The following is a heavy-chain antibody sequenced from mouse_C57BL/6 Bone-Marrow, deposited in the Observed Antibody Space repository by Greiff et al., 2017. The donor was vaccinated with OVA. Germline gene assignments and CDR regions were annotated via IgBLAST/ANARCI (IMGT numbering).Heavy chain of an antibody. Sequence: EVKLVESGGGLVQPGGSLSLSCAASGFTFTDYYMSWVRQPPGKALEWLGFIRNKANGYTTESSASVKGRFTISRDNSQSILYLQMNALRAEDSATYYCARLYYYGSSYGYFDVWGTGTTVTVSS. D-gene: IGHD1-1*01. CDR1: GFTFTDYY. V-gene: IGHV7-3*01. CDR3: ARLYYYGSSYGYFDV. J-gene: IGHJ1*03. CDR2: IRNKANGYTT.